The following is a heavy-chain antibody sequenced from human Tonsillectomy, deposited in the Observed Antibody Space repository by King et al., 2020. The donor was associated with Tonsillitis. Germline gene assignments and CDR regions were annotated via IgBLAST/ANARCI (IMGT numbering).Heavy chain of an antibody. V-gene: IGHV3-30*02. J-gene: IGHJ6*02. CDR1: GFTFSSYG. Sequence: VQLVESGGGVVQPGGSLRLSCAASGFTFSSYGMHGVRQAPGKGLEWVAFIRYEGSNKYYADSVKGRFTISRDNSKNTLYLQMNSLRAEDRAVYYCAKVNYGSGSYYYYGMDVWGQGTTVTVAS. D-gene: IGHD3-10*01. CDR3: AKVNYGSGSYYYYGMDV. CDR2: IRYEGSNK.